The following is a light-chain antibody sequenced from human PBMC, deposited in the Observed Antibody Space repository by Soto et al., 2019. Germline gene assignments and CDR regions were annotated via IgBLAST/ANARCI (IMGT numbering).Light chain of an antibody. J-gene: IGKJ4*01. CDR2: DTS. CDR1: QSVNSY. CDR3: QQRSNWPPRLS. Sequence: EIVLTQYPATLSLSPGERATLSCRASQSVNSYLAWYQQKAGQAPRLLIYDTSNRATGIPARFSGSGSGTHFTLTISSLEPEDFAVYYCQQRSNWPPRLSFGGGTKVEI. V-gene: IGKV3-11*01.